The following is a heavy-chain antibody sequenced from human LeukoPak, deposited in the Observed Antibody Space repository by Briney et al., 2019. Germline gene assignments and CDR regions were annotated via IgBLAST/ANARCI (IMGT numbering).Heavy chain of an antibody. CDR1: GFTFSSYA. CDR2: ISGSDGST. V-gene: IGHV3-23*01. CDR3: ANVETSGGANCYALDY. Sequence: PGGSLRLSCAASGFTFSSYAMTWVRQAPDKGLEWVSAISGSDGSTYYADSVKGRFTISRDDSQNTLYLQMNSLSAEDTAVYYCANVETSGGANCYALDYWGQGTLVTVSS. J-gene: IGHJ4*02. D-gene: IGHD2-2*01.